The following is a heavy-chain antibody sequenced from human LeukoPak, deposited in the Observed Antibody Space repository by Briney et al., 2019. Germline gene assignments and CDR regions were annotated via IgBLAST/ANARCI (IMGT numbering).Heavy chain of an antibody. Sequence: SETLSLTCTVSGDSISSSNYYWGWIRQPPGKGLEWIGTIYYSGSGSTYYNPSLKGRVTVSVDTSKNQFSLKVSSVTAADTAVYYCTRAKTTVVAPYNWFGPWGQGTLVAVSS. J-gene: IGHJ5*02. CDR2: IYYSGSGST. V-gene: IGHV4-39*01. D-gene: IGHD4-23*01. CDR3: TRAKTTVVAPYNWFGP. CDR1: GDSISSSNYY.